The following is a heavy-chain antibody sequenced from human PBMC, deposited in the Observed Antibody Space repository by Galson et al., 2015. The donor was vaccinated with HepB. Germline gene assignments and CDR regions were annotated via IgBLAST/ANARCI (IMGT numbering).Heavy chain of an antibody. CDR1: GGTFSSYA. J-gene: IGHJ6*03. D-gene: IGHD2-15*01. V-gene: IGHV1-69*04. Sequence: SVKVSCKASGGTFSSYAISWVRQAPGQGLEWMGRIIPILGIANYAQKFQGRVTITADKSTSTAYMELSSLRSEDTAVYYCARGEWGCSGGSCYYYYYYMDVWGKGTTVTVSS. CDR3: ARGEWGCSGGSCYYYYYYMDV. CDR2: IIPILGIA.